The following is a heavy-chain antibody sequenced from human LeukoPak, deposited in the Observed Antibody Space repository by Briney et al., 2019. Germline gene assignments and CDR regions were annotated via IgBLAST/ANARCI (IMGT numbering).Heavy chain of an antibody. V-gene: IGHV3-21*01. J-gene: IGHJ4*02. CDR2: ISSSSNYI. D-gene: IGHD6-19*01. CDR3: ARQGYSSGK. Sequence: GGSLRLSCAASGFTFSSYSMHWVRQAPGKGLEWVSSISSSSNYIYYADSVKGRFTISRDNAKNSLYLQMNSLGAEDTAVYYCARQGYSSGKWGQGTLVTVSS. CDR1: GFTFSSYS.